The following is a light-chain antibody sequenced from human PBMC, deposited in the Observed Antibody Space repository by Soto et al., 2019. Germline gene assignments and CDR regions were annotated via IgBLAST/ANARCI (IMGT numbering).Light chain of an antibody. V-gene: IGLV2-14*01. CDR3: SSYTSSSTPYV. CDR2: DVS. CDR1: SSDVGGHNY. Sequence: QSALTPPASVSGSPGQSITISCTGTSSDVGGHNYVSWYQQHPGKAPKLMIYDVSNRPSGVSNRFSGSKSGNTASLTISGLQAEDEADYYCSSYTSSSTPYVFGTGTKVTVL. J-gene: IGLJ1*01.